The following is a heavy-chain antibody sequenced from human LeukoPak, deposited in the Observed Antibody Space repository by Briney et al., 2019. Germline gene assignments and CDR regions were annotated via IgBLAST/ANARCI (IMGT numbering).Heavy chain of an antibody. V-gene: IGHV4-4*02. D-gene: IGHD6-25*01. Sequence: PSETLSVTCSVSGGSISTNNWWTWVRQSPGKGLEWIGESYHSGGTNYNPSLKSRVSMSVDQSRNQFSLKVTSVTAADTAVYYCARKEAAAASEYFQYWGQGTLVAVSS. CDR2: SYHSGGT. CDR1: GGSISTNNW. CDR3: ARKEAAAASEYFQY. J-gene: IGHJ1*01.